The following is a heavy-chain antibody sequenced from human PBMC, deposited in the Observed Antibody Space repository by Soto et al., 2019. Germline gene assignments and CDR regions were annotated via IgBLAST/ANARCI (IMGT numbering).Heavy chain of an antibody. V-gene: IGHV4-59*01. Sequence: PSETLSLTCTVSGDSISSSYWSWIRQPPGKGLEWIGYIYYSGSTNYNPSLKSRVTISVDTSKNQFSLKLSSVTAADTAVYYCARVPPPDIVVPSYGMDVWGQGTTVTVS. D-gene: IGHD2-2*01. CDR1: GDSISSSY. CDR2: IYYSGST. J-gene: IGHJ6*02. CDR3: ARVPPPDIVVPSYGMDV.